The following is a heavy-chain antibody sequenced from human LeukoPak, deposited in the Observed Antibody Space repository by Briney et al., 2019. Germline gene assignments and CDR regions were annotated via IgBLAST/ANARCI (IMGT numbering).Heavy chain of an antibody. CDR1: GGSISSSSYY. CDR2: IYYRGNT. Sequence: SETLSLTCTVSGGSISSSSYYWGWIRQPPGKGLEWIGSIYYRGNTYYNPSLKSRVTMSVDTSKNQFSLKLNSVTAADTAVYYCARLAPDIVVVPAAMSNAFDIWGQGTMVTVSS. J-gene: IGHJ3*02. D-gene: IGHD2-2*01. CDR3: ARLAPDIVVVPAAMSNAFDI. V-gene: IGHV4-39*01.